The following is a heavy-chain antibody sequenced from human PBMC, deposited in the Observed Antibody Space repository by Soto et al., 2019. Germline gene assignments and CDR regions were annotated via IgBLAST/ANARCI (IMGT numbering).Heavy chain of an antibody. CDR2: INYSGRT. CDR3: VRLRGYDHRLRRDWFDP. Sequence: QVQLQESGPGLVKPSQTLSLTCTVLGGSISSGDYDWSWIRQPPGKGLEWIGHINYSGRTYYNPSLKCRVTMSIDTSKNHVSLKLTSVTAADTAVYYCVRLRGYDHRLRRDWFDPWGQGIVVIVSS. J-gene: IGHJ5*02. CDR1: GGSISSGDYD. D-gene: IGHD5-18*01. V-gene: IGHV4-30-4*01.